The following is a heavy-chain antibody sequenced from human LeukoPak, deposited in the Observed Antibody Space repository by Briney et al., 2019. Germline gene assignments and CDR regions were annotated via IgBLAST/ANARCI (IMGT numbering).Heavy chain of an antibody. J-gene: IGHJ2*01. CDR1: GFTFSSYW. V-gene: IGHV3-7*01. D-gene: IGHD3-3*01. Sequence: GGSQRLSCAASGFTFSSYWMNWVRQAPGKGLEWVANIKQDGSEKYYVDSVQGRFTISRDNAKNSLYLQMNSLRAEDTAVYYCARGLSYYDSWSSYYPDWYFDLWGRGTLVTVSS. CDR3: ARGLSYYDSWSSYYPDWYFDL. CDR2: IKQDGSEK.